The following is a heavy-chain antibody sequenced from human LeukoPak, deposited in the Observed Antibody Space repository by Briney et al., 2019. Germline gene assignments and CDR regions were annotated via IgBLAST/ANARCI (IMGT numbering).Heavy chain of an antibody. Sequence: SETLSLTCTVSGGSISSYYWSWIRQPPGKGLEWIGYIYYSGSTNYNPSLKSRVTISVDTSKNQFSLKLSSVTAADTAVYYCASLGKDGGFDYWGQGTLVAVSS. J-gene: IGHJ4*02. CDR2: IYYSGST. D-gene: IGHD5-24*01. CDR1: GGSISSYY. V-gene: IGHV4-59*01. CDR3: ASLGKDGGFDY.